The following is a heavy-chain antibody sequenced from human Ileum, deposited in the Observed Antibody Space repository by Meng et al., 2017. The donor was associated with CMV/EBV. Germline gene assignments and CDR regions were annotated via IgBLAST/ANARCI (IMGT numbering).Heavy chain of an antibody. D-gene: IGHD3-10*01. CDR2: TWYGSKWYY. Sequence: QMHLHHAGPGLVRPSQTLSLTCAGDSVSISTESWNWIRQSPSRGLEWLGRTWYGSKWYYEYAVSVKSRITIIPDTSQNQISLQLNSVTPDDTAVYYCTYGWPLKYWGQGSLVTVSS. CDR1: DSVSISTES. J-gene: IGHJ4*02. V-gene: IGHV6-1*01. CDR3: TYGWPLKY.